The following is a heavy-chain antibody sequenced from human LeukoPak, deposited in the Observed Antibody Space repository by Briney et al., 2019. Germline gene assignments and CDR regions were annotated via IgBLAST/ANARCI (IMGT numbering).Heavy chain of an antibody. D-gene: IGHD5/OR15-5a*01. J-gene: IGHJ6*02. CDR2: ISVTGGTT. CDR3: AKHQSTYYYYYDMDV. Sequence: GGSLRLSCAASGFSFSNYAMSWVRQAPGKGLEWVSGISVTGGTTNYADSVKGRSTISRDNPKNTLHLQIISLGAEDTAIYYCAKHQSTYYYYYDMDVWGQGTTVTVSS. CDR1: GFSFSNYA. V-gene: IGHV3-23*01.